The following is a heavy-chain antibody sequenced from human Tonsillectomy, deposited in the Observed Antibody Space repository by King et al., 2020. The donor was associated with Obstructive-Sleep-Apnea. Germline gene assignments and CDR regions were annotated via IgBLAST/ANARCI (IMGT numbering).Heavy chain of an antibody. J-gene: IGHJ5*02. Sequence: VQLVESGGGVVQPGGSQRLSCSASGFTFRSYTMHWVRQAPGKGLQYVSGITSNGGSTYYADSVKGRFTISRDNSKNTVYLQLSSLRPEDTAVYYCVKDRYCGIVEGSDAWGQGSLVTVSS. CDR2: ITSNGGST. CDR1: GFTFRSYT. D-gene: IGHD2-8*02. V-gene: IGHV3-64D*09. CDR3: VKDRYCGIVEGSDA.